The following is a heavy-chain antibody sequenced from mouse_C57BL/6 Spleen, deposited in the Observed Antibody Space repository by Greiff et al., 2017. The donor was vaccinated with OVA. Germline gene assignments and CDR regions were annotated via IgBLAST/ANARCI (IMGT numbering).Heavy chain of an antibody. Sequence: VKLQESGAELVRPGSSVKLSCKASGYTFTSYWMHWVKQRPIQGLEWIGNIDPSDSETHYNQKFKDKATLTVDKSSSTAYMQLSSLTSEDSAVYYCARDLYYYGSSHYFDYWGQGTTLTVSS. CDR3: ARDLYYYGSSHYFDY. V-gene: IGHV1-52*01. CDR1: GYTFTSYW. J-gene: IGHJ2*01. CDR2: IDPSDSET. D-gene: IGHD1-1*01.